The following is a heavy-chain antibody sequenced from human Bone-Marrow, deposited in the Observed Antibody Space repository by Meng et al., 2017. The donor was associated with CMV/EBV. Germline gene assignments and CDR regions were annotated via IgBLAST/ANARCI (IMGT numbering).Heavy chain of an antibody. CDR1: GGSISSYY. CDR3: ARAGGFGSYSGMDL. V-gene: IGHV4-59*01. D-gene: IGHD3-10*01. Sequence: GSLRLSCTVSGGSISSYYWSWIRQPPGKGLEWIGYIYYSGSTNYNPSLKSRVTISVDTSKNQFSLKLSSVTAADTAVYYCARAGGFGSYSGMDLWGQGTTVTVSS. CDR2: IYYSGST. J-gene: IGHJ6*02.